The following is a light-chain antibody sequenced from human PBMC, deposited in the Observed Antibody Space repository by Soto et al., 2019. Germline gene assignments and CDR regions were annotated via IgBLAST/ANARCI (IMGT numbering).Light chain of an antibody. J-gene: IGLJ2*01. CDR3: QVWDSSSDHPV. CDR1: NIGSKS. Sequence: SYELTQPPSVPVAPGKTARITCGGNNIGSKSVHWYQQKPGQAPVLVIYYDSDRPSGIPERFSGSNSGNTATLTISRVEAGDDADYYCQVWDSSSDHPVFGGGTKLTVL. CDR2: YDS. V-gene: IGLV3-21*04.